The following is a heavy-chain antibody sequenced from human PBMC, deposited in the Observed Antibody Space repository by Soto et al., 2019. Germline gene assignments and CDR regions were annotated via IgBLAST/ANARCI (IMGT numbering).Heavy chain of an antibody. Sequence: GGSLRLSCAASGFTFSSYAMSWVRQGPGKGLEWVSAISGSGGSTYYADSVKGRFTISRDNSKNTLYLQMNSLRAEDTAVYYCAKGVGIVVVTTFDYWGQGTLVTVSS. CDR1: GFTFSSYA. J-gene: IGHJ4*02. V-gene: IGHV3-23*01. D-gene: IGHD3-22*01. CDR2: ISGSGGST. CDR3: AKGVGIVVVTTFDY.